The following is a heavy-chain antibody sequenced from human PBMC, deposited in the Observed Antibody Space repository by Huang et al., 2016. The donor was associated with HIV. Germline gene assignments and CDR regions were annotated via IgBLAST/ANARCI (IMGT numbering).Heavy chain of an antibody. J-gene: IGHJ3*02. Sequence: VQLVQSGAEVKRPGTSVKISCKDSGGSFNRLAFHWVRQAPGQGRQYMGGIFPVFSVTNYAEKSRGRLTISADKSTSTVFMELRGLTSEDTAGFFCAREGQTWYGKPIAAFEIWGQGTTVIVSP. CDR3: AREGQTWYGKPIAAFEI. V-gene: IGHV1-69*10. CDR1: GGSFNRLA. D-gene: IGHD6-13*01. CDR2: IFPVFSVT.